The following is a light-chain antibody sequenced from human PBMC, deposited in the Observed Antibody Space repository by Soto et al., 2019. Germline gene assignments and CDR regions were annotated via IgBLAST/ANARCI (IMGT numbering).Light chain of an antibody. V-gene: IGKV1-27*01. J-gene: IGKJ1*01. Sequence: DIQMTQSPSSLSASVGDRVTITCRASQGISNFLAWYQQKPGKVPTVLIYAASTLQSGVPSRFSGSGSGTDFTLTISSLQPEDVATYYCLRYNSALTWTFGQGTKVEIK. CDR1: QGISNF. CDR3: LRYNSALTWT. CDR2: AAS.